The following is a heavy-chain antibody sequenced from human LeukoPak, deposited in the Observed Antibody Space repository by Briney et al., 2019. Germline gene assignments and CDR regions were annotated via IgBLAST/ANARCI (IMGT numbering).Heavy chain of an antibody. V-gene: IGHV3-13*04. D-gene: IGHD2-21*01. CDR3: VREETGDGYRYFDF. CDR1: GFTFSSYD. J-gene: IGHJ2*01. CDR2: IDTDGDT. Sequence: GGSLRLSCAASGFTFSSYDMHWVRQATGKGLEWVSAIDTDGDTYYPSSERGRITISRENAKNSLYLQMNSLRAGDTAVYYCVREETGDGYRYFDFWGRGTLVTVSS.